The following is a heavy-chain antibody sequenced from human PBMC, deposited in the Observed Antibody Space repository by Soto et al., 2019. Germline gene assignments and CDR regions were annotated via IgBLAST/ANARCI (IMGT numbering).Heavy chain of an antibody. CDR1: GDSMTSSSYY. J-gene: IGHJ5*02. V-gene: IGHV4-39*01. CDR3: ARHTRNQFDP. Sequence: QLQLQESGPGLVKPSETLSLTCTVSGDSMTSSSYYWDWIRQPPGKGLEWIASIYYSERTSYNSGSTYYSPSLKSRVTISGDTSKSQFSLKLSSVTAADTAGYYCARHTRNQFDPWGQGTLVTVSS. CDR2: IYYSERTSYNSGST.